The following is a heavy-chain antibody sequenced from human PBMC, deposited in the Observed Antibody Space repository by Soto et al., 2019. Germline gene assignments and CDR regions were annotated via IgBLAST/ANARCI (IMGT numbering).Heavy chain of an antibody. V-gene: IGHV4-34*01. CDR1: GGSCIGYY. CDR3: ARWWSGSRQGFDP. D-gene: IGHD3-3*01. Sequence: TSVTLCLTCAVEGGSCIGYYWTWISQTPGTGLEWIGEINHSGSTNYNPSLKSRVTISVDTSKNQFSLKLSSVTAADTAVYYCARWWSGSRQGFDPWGQGTLVTVSS. CDR2: INHSGST. J-gene: IGHJ5*02.